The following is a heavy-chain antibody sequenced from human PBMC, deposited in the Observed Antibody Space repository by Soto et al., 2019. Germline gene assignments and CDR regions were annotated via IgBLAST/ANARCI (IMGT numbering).Heavy chain of an antibody. J-gene: IGHJ6*02. Sequence: GGSLRLSCAASGFTFSSYAMHWVRQAPGKGLEWVAVISYDGSNKYYADSVKGRFTISRDNSKNTLYLQMNSLRAEDTAVYYCVRDTDLNRGHGMDVWGQGTTVTVSS. CDR1: GFTFSSYA. CDR3: VRDTDLNRGHGMDV. D-gene: IGHD5-18*01. V-gene: IGHV3-30-3*01. CDR2: ISYDGSNK.